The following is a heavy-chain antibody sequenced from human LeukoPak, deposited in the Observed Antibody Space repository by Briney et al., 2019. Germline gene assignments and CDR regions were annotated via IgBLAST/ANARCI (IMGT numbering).Heavy chain of an antibody. CDR3: ARDRGHRAYCGGDCGTRFDP. J-gene: IGHJ5*02. Sequence: ASVKVSCKASGYTFTGYYMHWVRQAPGQGLEWMGWINPNSGGTNYAQKFQGRVTMTRDTSISTAYMELSRLRSDDTAVYYCARDRGHRAYCGGDCGTRFDPWGQGTLVTVSS. V-gene: IGHV1-2*02. CDR1: GYTFTGYY. D-gene: IGHD2-21*02. CDR2: INPNSGGT.